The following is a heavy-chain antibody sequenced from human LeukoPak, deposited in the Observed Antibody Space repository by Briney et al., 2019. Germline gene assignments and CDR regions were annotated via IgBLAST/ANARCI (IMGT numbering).Heavy chain of an antibody. J-gene: IGHJ1*01. Sequence: ASVKVSCKAPGYTFTSYDINWVRQATGQGLEWMGWMNPNSGNTGYAQKFQGRVTMTRNTSISTAYMELSSLRSEDTAVYYCARGDDSSGYSRSPPSEYFQHWGQGTLVTVSS. CDR2: MNPNSGNT. CDR1: GYTFTSYD. D-gene: IGHD3-22*01. V-gene: IGHV1-8*01. CDR3: ARGDDSSGYSRSPPSEYFQH.